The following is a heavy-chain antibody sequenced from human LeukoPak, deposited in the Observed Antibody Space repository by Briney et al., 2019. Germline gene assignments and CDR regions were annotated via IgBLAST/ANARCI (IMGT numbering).Heavy chain of an antibody. CDR1: GFTFSSYW. J-gene: IGHJ4*02. CDR2: IKQDGSEK. CDR3: AREIGGYCSSTSCYGPIDY. V-gene: IGHV3-7*01. D-gene: IGHD2-2*01. Sequence: GGSLRLSCAASGFTFSSYWMSWVRQAPGKGLEWVANIKQDGSEKYYVDSVRGRFTISRDNAKNSLYLQMNSLRAEDTAVYYCAREIGGYCSSTSCYGPIDYWGQGTLVTVSS.